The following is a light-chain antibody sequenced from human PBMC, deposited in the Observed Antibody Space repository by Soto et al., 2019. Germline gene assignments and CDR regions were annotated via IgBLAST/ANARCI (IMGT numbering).Light chain of an antibody. V-gene: IGKV1-8*01. CDR1: QGISSY. Sequence: AIRMTQSPSSFSASTGERVTITCRASQGISSYLAWYQQKPGKAPKLLIYAASTLQSGVPSRFSGSGSGTGFTLTISCLQSEDFATYYCQQYYSYPSFGPGTKVDIK. CDR3: QQYYSYPS. J-gene: IGKJ3*01. CDR2: AAS.